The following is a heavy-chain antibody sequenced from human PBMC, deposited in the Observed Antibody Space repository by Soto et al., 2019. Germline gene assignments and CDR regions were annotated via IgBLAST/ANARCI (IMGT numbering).Heavy chain of an antibody. CDR2: IIPIFGTA. CDR3: ARVTGGYYYYYGMDV. J-gene: IGHJ6*02. D-gene: IGHD2-15*01. CDR1: GGTFSSYA. V-gene: IGHV1-69*13. Sequence: ASVQVSCKASGGTFSSYAISWVRQAPGQGLEWMGGIIPIFGTANYAQKFQGRVTITADESTSTAYMELSSLRSEDTAVYYCARVTGGYYYYYGMDVWGQGTTVTVSS.